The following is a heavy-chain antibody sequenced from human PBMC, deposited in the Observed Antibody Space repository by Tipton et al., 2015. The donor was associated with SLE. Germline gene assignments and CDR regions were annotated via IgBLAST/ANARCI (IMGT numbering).Heavy chain of an antibody. CDR1: GGSISSGDYY. D-gene: IGHD2/OR15-2a*01. V-gene: IGHV4-30-4*01. J-gene: IGHJ3*02. Sequence: TLSLTCTVSGGSISSGDYYWSWIRQPPGKGLEWIGYIYYSGSTYYNPSLKSRVTISVDTSKNQFPLKLSSVTAADTAVYYCARDLSIADAFDIWGQGTMVTVSS. CDR2: IYYSGST. CDR3: ARDLSIADAFDI.